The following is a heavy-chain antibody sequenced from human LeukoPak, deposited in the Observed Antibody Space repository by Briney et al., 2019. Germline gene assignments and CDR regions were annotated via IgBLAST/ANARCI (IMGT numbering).Heavy chain of an antibody. CDR1: GYIFTGYY. CDR3: ARIRYCGGISCYYIDY. V-gene: IGHV1-2*02. Sequence: GASVKVSCKASGYIFTGYYIHWVRQAPGQGLEWMGWINPNNGGTNSAQKFQGRVTMTRDTSISTAYMELSRLRSDDTAFYYCARIRYCGGISCYYIDYWGQGTLVTVSA. J-gene: IGHJ4*02. D-gene: IGHD2-2*01. CDR2: INPNNGGT.